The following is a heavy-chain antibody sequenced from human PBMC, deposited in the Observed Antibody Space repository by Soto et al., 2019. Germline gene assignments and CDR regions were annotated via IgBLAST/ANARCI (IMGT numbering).Heavy chain of an antibody. CDR2: ISRDGTKT. D-gene: IGHD5-18*01. CDR1: GFHFGGYG. J-gene: IGHJ6*02. V-gene: IGHV3-30*03. Sequence: PGGSLRLSCEASGFHFGGYGMHLVRQSPGKGLGWVALISRDGTKTYYSDSVKGRFTVPRDNSKNMLYVQMVSLRPDDTAVYYFATGGRDGYTPCSRCYGLDVWDQGTTVTVSS. CDR3: ATGGRDGYTPCSRCYGLDV.